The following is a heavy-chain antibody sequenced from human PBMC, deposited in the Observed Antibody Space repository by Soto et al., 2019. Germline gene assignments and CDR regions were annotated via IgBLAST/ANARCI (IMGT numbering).Heavy chain of an antibody. CDR1: GGSISSGGYY. CDR2: IYYSGST. Sequence: PSETLSLTCTVSGGSISSGGYYWSWIRQHPGKGLEWIGYIYYSGSTYYNPSLKSRVTISVDTSKNQFSLKLSSVTAADTAVYYCARENYGSGSYYNPLYYFDYWGQGTLVTSPQ. V-gene: IGHV4-31*03. D-gene: IGHD3-10*01. J-gene: IGHJ4*02. CDR3: ARENYGSGSYYNPLYYFDY.